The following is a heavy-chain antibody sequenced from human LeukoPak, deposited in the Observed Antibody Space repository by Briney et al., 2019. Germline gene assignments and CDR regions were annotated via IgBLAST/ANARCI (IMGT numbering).Heavy chain of an antibody. J-gene: IGHJ4*02. CDR2: ISSSSSYI. D-gene: IGHD3-10*01. V-gene: IGHV3-21*01. CDR3: ARAQNYGYGSGSYLQYYFDY. Sequence: GGSLRLSCAASGFTFSSYSMNWVRQAPGKGLVWVSSISSSSSYIYYADSVKGRFTISRDNAKNSLYLQMNSLRAEDTAVYYCARAQNYGYGSGSYLQYYFDYWGQGTLVTVSS. CDR1: GFTFSSYS.